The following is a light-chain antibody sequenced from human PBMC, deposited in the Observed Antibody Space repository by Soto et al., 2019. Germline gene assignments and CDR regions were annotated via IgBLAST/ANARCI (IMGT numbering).Light chain of an antibody. CDR2: DSS. CDR1: QDITNY. Sequence: DIQMTQSPSSLSASVGDRVTIICQASQDITNYLNWYQQKPGKAPNLLIHDSSNLETGVPSRFSGSGTGTYFSFTISSLQPEDIATYYCQHYDTLPLTFGQGTRLEMK. J-gene: IGKJ5*01. CDR3: QHYDTLPLT. V-gene: IGKV1-33*01.